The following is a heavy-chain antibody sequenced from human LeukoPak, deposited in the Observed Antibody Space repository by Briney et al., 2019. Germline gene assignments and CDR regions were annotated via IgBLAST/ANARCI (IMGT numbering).Heavy chain of an antibody. CDR3: ARSVED. J-gene: IGHJ4*02. V-gene: IGHV3-7*01. Sequence: GGSLRLSCAVSGFTFSSYWMTWVRQAPGKGLEWVANIKQNGSEKYYVDSVKGRFTISRDNAKNSLYLQMNSLRAEDTAVYYCARSVEDWGQGTLVTVSS. CDR2: IKQNGSEK. CDR1: GFTFSSYW. D-gene: IGHD1-1*01.